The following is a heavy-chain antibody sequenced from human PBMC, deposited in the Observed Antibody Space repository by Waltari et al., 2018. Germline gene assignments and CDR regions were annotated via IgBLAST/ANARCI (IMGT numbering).Heavy chain of an antibody. J-gene: IGHJ4*02. V-gene: IGHV4-30-4*08. CDR1: GGSISSGDYY. D-gene: IGHD4-17*01. CDR3: ARGRVTRGFDY. Sequence: QVQLQESGPGLVKPSQTLSLTCTVSGGSISSGDYYWSWIRQPPGKGLEWIGYIYYSGSTYDNPALKSRVTRSVDTSKNQFALKLSSVTAADTAVYYCARGRVTRGFDYWGQGTLVTVSS. CDR2: IYYSGST.